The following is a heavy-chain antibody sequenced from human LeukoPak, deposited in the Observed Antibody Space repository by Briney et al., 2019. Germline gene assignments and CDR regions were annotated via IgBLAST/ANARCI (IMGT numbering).Heavy chain of an antibody. V-gene: IGHV1-69*05. J-gene: IGHJ6*03. D-gene: IGHD6-6*01. CDR3: ARAVLARPDYYYYYMDV. Sequence: ASVKVSCKASGYTFTSYGISWVRQAPGQGLEWMGGIIPIFGTANYAQKFQGRVTITTDESTSTAYMELSSLRSEDTAVYYCARAVLARPDYYYYYMDVWGKGTTVTVSS. CDR2: IIPIFGTA. CDR1: GYTFTSYG.